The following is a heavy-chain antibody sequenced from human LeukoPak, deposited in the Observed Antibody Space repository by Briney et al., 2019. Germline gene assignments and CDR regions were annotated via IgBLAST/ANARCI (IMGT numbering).Heavy chain of an antibody. D-gene: IGHD6-13*01. J-gene: IGHJ4*02. CDR3: AKDRDIAAAGYLFDY. CDR1: GFTFRAYW. Sequence: PGGSLRLSCAASGFTFRAYWMHWVRHAPGKGRVGVSGFNSDGRTTSYADSVKGRFAISRDNSKNTLYLQMNSLRAEDTAVYYCAKDRDIAAAGYLFDYWGQGTLVTVSS. CDR2: FNSDGRTT. V-gene: IGHV3-74*01.